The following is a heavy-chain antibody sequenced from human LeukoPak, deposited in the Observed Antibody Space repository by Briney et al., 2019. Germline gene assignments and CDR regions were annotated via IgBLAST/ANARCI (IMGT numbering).Heavy chain of an antibody. Sequence: GSLRLSCAASGFTFSSYSMNWVRQAPGKGLEWVSSISSSSSYIYYADSVKGRFTISRDNAKNSLNLQMNSLRAEDTAVYYCARDWRGATSADYFDYWGQGTLVTVSS. CDR1: GFTFSSYS. CDR3: ARDWRGATSADYFDY. J-gene: IGHJ4*02. CDR2: ISSSSSYI. D-gene: IGHD1-26*01. V-gene: IGHV3-21*01.